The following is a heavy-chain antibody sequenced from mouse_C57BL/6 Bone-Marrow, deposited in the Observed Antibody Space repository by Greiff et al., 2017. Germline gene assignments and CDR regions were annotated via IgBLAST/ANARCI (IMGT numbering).Heavy chain of an antibody. Sequence: VQLKQSGPELVKPGASVKISCKASGYSFTDYNLNWVKQSNGKSLEWIGVINPNYGTTSYNQKFKGKATLTVDQSSSTTYMQLNRLTAEDSAVYYCARARGASYGYCDVWDRGTTVTVSA. D-gene: IGHD6-2*01. J-gene: IGHJ1*03. CDR3: ARARGASYGYCDV. CDR1: GYSFTDYN. V-gene: IGHV1-39*01. CDR2: INPNYGTT.